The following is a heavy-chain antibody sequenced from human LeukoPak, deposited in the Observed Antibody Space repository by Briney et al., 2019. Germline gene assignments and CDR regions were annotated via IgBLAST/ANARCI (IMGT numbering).Heavy chain of an antibody. CDR2: IIPIFGTA. V-gene: IGHV1-69*05. D-gene: IGHD3-16*01. CDR1: GGTFSSYA. Sequence: SVKVSCKASGGTFSSYAISWVRQAPGQGLEWMGGIIPIFGTANYAQKFQERVTITRDMSTSTAYMELSSLRSEDTAVYYCAAERGFYAFDIWGQGTMVTVSS. J-gene: IGHJ3*02. CDR3: AAERGFYAFDI.